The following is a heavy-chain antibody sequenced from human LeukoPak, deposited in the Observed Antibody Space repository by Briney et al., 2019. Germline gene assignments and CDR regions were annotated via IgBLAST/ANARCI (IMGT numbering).Heavy chain of an antibody. CDR1: GGTFSSYA. Sequence: ASVKVSCKASGGTFSSYAISWVRQAPGQGLEWMGGIIPIFGTANYAQKFQGRVTITADESTSTAYMELSSLRSEDTAVYYCARDGRYSGYDFEYWGQGTLVTVSS. CDR2: IIPIFGTA. CDR3: ARDGRYSGYDFEY. V-gene: IGHV1-69*13. J-gene: IGHJ4*02. D-gene: IGHD5-12*01.